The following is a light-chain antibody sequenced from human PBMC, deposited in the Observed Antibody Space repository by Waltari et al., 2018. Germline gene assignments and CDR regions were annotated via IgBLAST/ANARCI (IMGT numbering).Light chain of an antibody. CDR1: QTISRY. Sequence: DIQMTQSPSSLSASVGDRFTITCRASQTISRYLNWYQQKPGKAPNLLISAASSLQSGVPSRFSGSGSGRDFTLIITSLQPEDFATYYCQESYSFTRTFGQGTKVEIK. J-gene: IGKJ1*01. CDR2: AAS. V-gene: IGKV1-39*01. CDR3: QESYSFTRT.